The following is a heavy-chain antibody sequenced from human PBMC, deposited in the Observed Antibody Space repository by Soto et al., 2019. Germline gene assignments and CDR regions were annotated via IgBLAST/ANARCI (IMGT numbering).Heavy chain of an antibody. V-gene: IGHV4-39*01. CDR3: ARLIGYCISTSCSDYYGMDV. CDR2: IYYSGST. D-gene: IGHD2-2*01. J-gene: IGHJ6*02. Sequence: TRSVTRSIRRAAIVSSSCWPAWAGQHPGKGLEWIGSIYYSGSTYYNPSLKSRVTISVDTSKNQFSLKLSSVTAADTAVYYCARLIGYCISTSCSDYYGMDVWGQGTPVT. CDR1: RAAIVSSSCW.